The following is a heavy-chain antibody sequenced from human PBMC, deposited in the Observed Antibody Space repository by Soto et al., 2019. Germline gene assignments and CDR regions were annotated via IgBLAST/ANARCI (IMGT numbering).Heavy chain of an antibody. CDR2: IIPIFGTA. D-gene: IGHD6-6*01. V-gene: IGHV1-69*13. J-gene: IGHJ4*02. CDR3: ARGRPSSVPFDY. Sequence: SVKVSCKASGGTFSSYAISWVRQAPGQGLEWTGGIIPIFGTANYAQKFQGRVTITADESTSTAYMELSSLRSEDTAVYYCARGRPSSVPFDYWGQGTLVTVS. CDR1: GGTFSSYA.